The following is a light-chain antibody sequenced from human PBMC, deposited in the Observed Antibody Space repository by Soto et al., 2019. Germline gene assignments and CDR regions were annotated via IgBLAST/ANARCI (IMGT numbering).Light chain of an antibody. Sequence: EIVLTQFPGTLSLSPGERATLSCRASQSVSNSFLAWYQQKPGQAPRLLIYNAGSRASGIPDRFRGSGSGTDFTLTISTLEPEDFAVYYCQQYGSSPFTFGPGTKVEIK. CDR2: NAG. V-gene: IGKV3-20*01. CDR3: QQYGSSPFT. CDR1: QSVSNSF. J-gene: IGKJ3*01.